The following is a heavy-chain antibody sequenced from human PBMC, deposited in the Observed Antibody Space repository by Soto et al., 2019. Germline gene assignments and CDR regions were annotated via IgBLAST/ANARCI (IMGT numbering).Heavy chain of an antibody. CDR3: ASSRVAGTYNWFDP. CDR2: MNPNSGNT. CDR1: GYTFTSYD. Sequence: QVQLVQSGAEVKKPGASVKVSCKASGYTFTSYDINWVRQATGQGLEWMGWMNPNSGNTGYAQKFQGRVTMTRNTTISTADMELSSLRSEGTAVYYCASSRVAGTYNWFDPWGQGTLVTVSS. V-gene: IGHV1-8*01. J-gene: IGHJ5*02. D-gene: IGHD6-19*01.